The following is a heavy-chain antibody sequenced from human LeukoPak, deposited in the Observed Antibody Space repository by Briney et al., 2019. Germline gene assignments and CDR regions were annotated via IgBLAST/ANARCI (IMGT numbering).Heavy chain of an antibody. D-gene: IGHD3-3*01. V-gene: IGHV3-33*01. CDR3: ARDRAGVTIDN. CDR2: IWYDASRI. Sequence: GGSLRLSCAASGFPFSSYGMHWVRQAPGKGLEGVAVIWYDASRIYYADSVKGRFTISRDNSRTTVYLQMNNVRAEDTATYYCARDRAGVTIDNWGQGNLVTVSS. J-gene: IGHJ4*02. CDR1: GFPFSSYG.